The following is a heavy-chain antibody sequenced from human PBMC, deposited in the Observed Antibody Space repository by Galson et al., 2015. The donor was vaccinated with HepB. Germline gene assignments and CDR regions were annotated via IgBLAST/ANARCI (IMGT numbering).Heavy chain of an antibody. V-gene: IGHV1-18*04. D-gene: IGHD5-12*01. Sequence: SVKVSCKASGYTFTSYGISWVRQAPGQGLEWMGWISAYNGNTNYAQKLQGRVTMTRDTSISTAYMELSRLRSDDTAVYYCARDLSGYETKYYFDYWGQGTLVTVSS. CDR2: ISAYNGNT. CDR3: ARDLSGYETKYYFDY. CDR1: GYTFTSYG. J-gene: IGHJ4*02.